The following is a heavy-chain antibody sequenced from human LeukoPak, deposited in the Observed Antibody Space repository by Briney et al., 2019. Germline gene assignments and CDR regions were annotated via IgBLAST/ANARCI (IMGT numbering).Heavy chain of an antibody. Sequence: GGSLRLSCAASGFTVSSNYMSWVRQAPGKGLEWVSVIYSGGSTYYADSVTGRFTISRDNSKNTPYLQMNSLRAEDTAVYYCARRCGGSSTNSYYYYYMDVWGKGTTVTVSS. V-gene: IGHV3-53*01. CDR2: IYSGGST. J-gene: IGHJ6*03. D-gene: IGHD2-2*01. CDR3: ARRCGGSSTNSYYYYYMDV. CDR1: GFTVSSNY.